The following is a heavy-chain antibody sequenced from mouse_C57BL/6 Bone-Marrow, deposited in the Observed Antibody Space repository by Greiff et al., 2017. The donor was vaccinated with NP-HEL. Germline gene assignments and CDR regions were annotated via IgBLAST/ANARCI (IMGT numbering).Heavy chain of an antibody. V-gene: IGHV3-6*01. Sequence: ESGPGLVKPSQSLSLTCSVTGYSITSGYYWNWIRQFPGNKLEWMGYISYDGSNNYNPSLKNRISITRDTSKNQFFLKLNAVTTEDTATYYCARVEGTDWDDAMDYWGQGTSVTVSS. J-gene: IGHJ4*01. CDR2: ISYDGSN. CDR1: GYSITSGYY. D-gene: IGHD4-1*01. CDR3: ARVEGTDWDDAMDY.